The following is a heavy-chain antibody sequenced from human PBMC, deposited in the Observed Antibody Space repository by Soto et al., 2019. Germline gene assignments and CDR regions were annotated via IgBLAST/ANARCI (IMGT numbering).Heavy chain of an antibody. Sequence: EVQLLDSGGGLVQTGGSLRLSCAASGFTFSSHAMSWVRQPPGKGLEWVSTISGNSGNTYYADSVKGRFAISRDNSKNTMYIQMYILRAEDAAAYYGAKWSANTVFGVDTLFDYWGRGTRVTVSS. CDR2: ISGNSGNT. CDR3: AKWSANTVFGVDTLFDY. V-gene: IGHV3-23*01. D-gene: IGHD3-3*01. J-gene: IGHJ4*02. CDR1: GFTFSSHA.